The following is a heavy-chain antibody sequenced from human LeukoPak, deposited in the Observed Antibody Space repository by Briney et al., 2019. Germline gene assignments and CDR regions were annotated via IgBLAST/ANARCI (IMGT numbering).Heavy chain of an antibody. CDR2: IYYSGST. V-gene: IGHV4-59*01. J-gene: IGHJ3*02. CDR3: ARVLPSESSGGDHDAFDI. D-gene: IGHD6-19*01. CDR1: GGSISSYY. Sequence: SETLSLTCTVSGGSISSYYWSWIRQPPGKGLEWIGYIYYSGSTNYNPSLKSRVTISVDTSKNQFSLKLSSVTAADTAVYYCARVLPSESSGGDHDAFDIWGQGTMVTVSS.